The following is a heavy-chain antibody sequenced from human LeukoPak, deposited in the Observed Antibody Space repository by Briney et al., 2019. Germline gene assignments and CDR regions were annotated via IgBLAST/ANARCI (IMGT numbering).Heavy chain of an antibody. V-gene: IGHV3-23*01. J-gene: IGHJ4*02. D-gene: IGHD5-24*01. CDR2: ISGSGGTT. Sequence: AGGSLRLSCAASGFTFSSYAMSWVRQAPGKGLEWVSAISGSGGTTYYADSVKGRFTISRDNSKNTLYVQMNSLRAEDTAEYYCAKTDGYPYYFDYWGQGTLVTVSS. CDR3: AKTDGYPYYFDY. CDR1: GFTFSSYA.